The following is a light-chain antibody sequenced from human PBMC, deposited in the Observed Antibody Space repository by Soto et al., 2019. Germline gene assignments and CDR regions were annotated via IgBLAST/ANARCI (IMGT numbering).Light chain of an antibody. V-gene: IGKV3-11*01. CDR2: DAS. J-gene: IGKJ5*01. CDR3: QQRSNWQIT. Sequence: EPVLTQSPPTLSLSPGESATLSCRASQSVRTYLEWYQQKPGKAPRLLIYDASNRVTGIPARFRGSGSGTDFTLTISSLEPDDFEVYYCQQRSNWQITFGQGTRLEIK. CDR1: QSVRTY.